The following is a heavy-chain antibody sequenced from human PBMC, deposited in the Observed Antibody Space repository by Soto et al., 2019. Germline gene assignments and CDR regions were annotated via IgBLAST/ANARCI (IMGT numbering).Heavy chain of an antibody. D-gene: IGHD1-1*01. CDR1: GFIFRNYA. V-gene: IGHV3-23*01. Sequence: GGSLRLSCAASGFIFRNYAMSWVRQAPGKGLEWVSGISGSGGSTYYADSVKGRFTISRDNSKDTIYLQMNSLRVEDTAIYYCAKTRGTSRLLWDYWGQGTLVTVSS. CDR3: AKTRGTSRLLWDY. J-gene: IGHJ4*02. CDR2: ISGSGGST.